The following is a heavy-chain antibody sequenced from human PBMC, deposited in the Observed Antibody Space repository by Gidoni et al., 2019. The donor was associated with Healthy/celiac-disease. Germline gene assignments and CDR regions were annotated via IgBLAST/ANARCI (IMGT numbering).Heavy chain of an antibody. CDR1: GGTFSSYA. D-gene: IGHD5-12*01. V-gene: IGHV1-69*01. J-gene: IGHJ6*02. CDR2: IILIFGTA. Sequence: QVQLVQSAAEVKKPGSSVKVSCTASGGTFSSYASSWGRQAPGQGLEWMGGIILIFGTANYAQKFQGRVTITADESTSTAYMELSSLRSEDTAVYYCARAVVDIVDPAHDYGMDVWGQGTTVTVSS. CDR3: ARAVVDIVDPAHDYGMDV.